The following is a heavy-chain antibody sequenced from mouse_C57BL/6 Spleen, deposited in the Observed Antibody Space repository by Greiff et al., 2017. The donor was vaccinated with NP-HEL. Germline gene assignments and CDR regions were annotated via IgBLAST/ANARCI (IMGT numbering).Heavy chain of an antibody. CDR3: ARPDYYGSSPYYYAMDY. Sequence: QVQLQQPGAELVKPGASVKLSCKASGYTFTSYWMHWVKQRPGQGLEWIGMIHPTSGSTNYNEKFKSKATLTVDKSSSTAYMQLSSLTSEDSAVYYCARPDYYGSSPYYYAMDYWGQGTSVTVSS. CDR2: IHPTSGST. V-gene: IGHV1-64*01. D-gene: IGHD1-1*01. J-gene: IGHJ4*01. CDR1: GYTFTSYW.